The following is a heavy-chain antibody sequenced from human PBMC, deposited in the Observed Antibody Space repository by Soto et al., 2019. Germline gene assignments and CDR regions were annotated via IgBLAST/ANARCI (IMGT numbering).Heavy chain of an antibody. CDR2: INHSGST. CDR1: GGSISSGGYY. D-gene: IGHD3-10*01. V-gene: IGHV4-39*07. J-gene: IGHJ4*02. CDR3: ARGRYGSGTFDY. Sequence: SETLSLTCTVSGGSISSGGYYWSWIRQPPGKGLEWIGEINHSGSTNYNPSLKSRVTISVDTSKNQFSLKLSSVTAADTAVYYCARGRYGSGTFDYWGQGTLVTVSS.